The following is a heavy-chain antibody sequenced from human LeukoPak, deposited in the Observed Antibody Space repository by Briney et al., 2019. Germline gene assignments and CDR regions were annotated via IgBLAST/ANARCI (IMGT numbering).Heavy chain of an antibody. CDR1: GGSISSSSYY. J-gene: IGHJ4*02. D-gene: IGHD3-10*01. Sequence: PSETLSLTCTVSGGSISSSSYYWGWIRQPPGKGLEWIGSIYYSGSTYYNPSLKSRVTISVDTSKNQFSLKLSSVTAADTAVYYCARARGWPYGSGSEPDYWGQGTLVTVSS. V-gene: IGHV4-39*07. CDR2: IYYSGST. CDR3: ARARGWPYGSGSEPDY.